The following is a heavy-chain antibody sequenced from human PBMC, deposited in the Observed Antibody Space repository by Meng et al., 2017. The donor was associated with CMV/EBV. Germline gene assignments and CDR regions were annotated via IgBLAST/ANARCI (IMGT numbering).Heavy chain of an antibody. CDR1: GFTFDDYG. CDR3: ARESRARWYFDL. V-gene: IGHV3-20*04. CDR2: INWNGGST. Sequence: GESLKISCAASGFTFDDYGMSWVRQAPGKGLEWVSGINWNGGSTGHADSVKGRFTISRDNAKNSLYLQMNSLRAEDTALYYCARESRARWYFDLWGRGTLVTVSS. J-gene: IGHJ2*01.